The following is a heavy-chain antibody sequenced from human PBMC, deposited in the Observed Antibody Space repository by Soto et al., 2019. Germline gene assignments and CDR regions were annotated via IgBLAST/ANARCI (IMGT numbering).Heavy chain of an antibody. V-gene: IGHV3-23*01. D-gene: IGHD1-20*01. J-gene: IGHJ4*02. CDR2: ISGSGGST. CDR1: GFTFSSYA. CDR3: AIQREYNWNPGWYFDY. Sequence: GGSLRLSCAASGFTFSSYAMSWVRQAPGKGLEWVSAISGSGGSTYYADSVKGRFTISRDNSKNTLYLQMNSLRAEDTAVYYCAIQREYNWNPGWYFDYWGQGTLVTVSS.